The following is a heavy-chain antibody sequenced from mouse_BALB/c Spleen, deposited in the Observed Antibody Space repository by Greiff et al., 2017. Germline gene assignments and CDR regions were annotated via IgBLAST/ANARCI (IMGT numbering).Heavy chain of an antibody. V-gene: IGHV1S81*02. J-gene: IGHJ2*01. Sequence: QVQLQQPGAELVKPGASVKLSCKASGYTFTSYWMHWVKQRPGQGLEWIGEINPSNGRTNYNEKFKSKATLTVDKSSSTAYMQLSSLTSEDSAVYYCARGYFDDWGQGTTRTVSS. CDR2: INPSNGRT. CDR3: ARGYFDD. CDR1: GYTFTSYW.